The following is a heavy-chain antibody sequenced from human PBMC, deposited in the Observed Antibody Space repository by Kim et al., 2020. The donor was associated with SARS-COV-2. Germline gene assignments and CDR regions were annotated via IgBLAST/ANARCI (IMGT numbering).Heavy chain of an antibody. J-gene: IGHJ6*03. CDR3: ARLGPISTLYYYHYYMDV. Sequence: ASVKVSCKTSGYIFNIYSISWVRQAPGQGLEWMGWISTYNGNTNYAQKFQGRVTMTTETSTRTAYMELRSLRSDDTAMYYCARLGPISTLYYYHYYMDVWGKGTTVSVSS. CDR1: GYIFNIYS. V-gene: IGHV1-18*01. CDR2: ISTYNGNT. D-gene: IGHD3-22*01.